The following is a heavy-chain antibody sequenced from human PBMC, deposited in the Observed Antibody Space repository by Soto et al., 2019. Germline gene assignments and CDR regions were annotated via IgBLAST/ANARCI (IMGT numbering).Heavy chain of an antibody. CDR1: GYTFTGYY. CDR2: INPNSGGT. J-gene: IGHJ4*02. Sequence: ASVKVSCKASGYTFTGYYMHWVRQAPGQGLEWMGWINPNSGGTNYAQKFQGRVTMTRDTSISTAYMELSRLRSDDTAVYYCAINPVVVAAAFDYWGQGTLVTVSS. D-gene: IGHD2-15*01. V-gene: IGHV1-2*02. CDR3: AINPVVVAAAFDY.